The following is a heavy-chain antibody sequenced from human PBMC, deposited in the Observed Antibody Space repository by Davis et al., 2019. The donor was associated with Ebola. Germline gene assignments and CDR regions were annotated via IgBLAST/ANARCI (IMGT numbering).Heavy chain of an antibody. V-gene: IGHV3-30*14. J-gene: IGHJ4*02. Sequence: PGGSLRLSCAASGFTFGSYAMHWVRQAPGKGLEWVAVISYDGSNKYYADSVKGRFTISRDNSKNTLYLQMSSLRAEDTAVYYCVKGPGDYYDSSGYYYDYWGQGTLVTVSS. CDR1: GFTFGSYA. D-gene: IGHD3-22*01. CDR2: ISYDGSNK. CDR3: VKGPGDYYDSSGYYYDY.